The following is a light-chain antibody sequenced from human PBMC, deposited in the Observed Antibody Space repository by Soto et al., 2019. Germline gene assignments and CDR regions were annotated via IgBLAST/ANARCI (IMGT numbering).Light chain of an antibody. V-gene: IGLV1-44*01. J-gene: IGLJ1*01. CDR2: TTY. CDR1: DSIIGSFP. Sequence: SVLTQPPSASGTPGQGVTISFFGSDSIIGSFPVHWYQQVPGTAPKPLIHTTYQRPSGVPDRFSGSKSGTSGSLAISGLQPEEEADYYCASWDDSLSGFVLGTGTMVTVL. CDR3: ASWDDSLSGFV.